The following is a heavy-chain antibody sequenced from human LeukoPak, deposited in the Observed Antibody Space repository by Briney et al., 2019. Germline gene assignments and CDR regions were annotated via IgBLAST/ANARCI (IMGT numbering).Heavy chain of an antibody. CDR2: ISAYNGNT. Sequence: ASVKVSCKASGYTFTGYYMHWVRQAPGQGLEWMGWISAYNGNTNYAQKLQGRVTMTTDTSTSTAYMELGSLRSDDTAVYYCARENYSGIQGWFDPWGQGTLVTVSS. J-gene: IGHJ5*02. CDR1: GYTFTGYY. D-gene: IGHD1-26*01. V-gene: IGHV1-18*04. CDR3: ARENYSGIQGWFDP.